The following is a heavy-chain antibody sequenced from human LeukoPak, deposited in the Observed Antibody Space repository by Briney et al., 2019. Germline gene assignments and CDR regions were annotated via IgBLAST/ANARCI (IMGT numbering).Heavy chain of an antibody. V-gene: IGHV3-23*01. D-gene: IGHD1-1*01. CDR1: GFTFSSYG. Sequence: GGSLRLSCAASGFTFSSYGMSWVRQAPGKGLEWVSAISGSGGSTYYADSVKGRFTISRDNAKNSLYLQMNSLRDEDKAVYYCAREKASTTGTTDYDYWGQGTLVTVSS. CDR2: ISGSGGST. CDR3: AREKASTTGTTDYDY. J-gene: IGHJ4*02.